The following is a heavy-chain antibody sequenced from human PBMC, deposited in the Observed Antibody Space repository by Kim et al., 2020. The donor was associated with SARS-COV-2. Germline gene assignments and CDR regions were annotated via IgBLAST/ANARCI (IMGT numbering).Heavy chain of an antibody. CDR2: ISGSGGST. CDR1: GFTFSSYA. CDR3: AKDGIPVGELLWFGEFSDY. V-gene: IGHV3-23*01. J-gene: IGHJ4*02. Sequence: GGSLRLSCAASGFTFSSYAMSWVRQAPGKGLEWVSAISGSGGSTYYADSVKGRFTISRDNSKNTLYLQMNSLRAEDTAVYYCAKDGIPVGELLWFGEFSDYWGQGTLVTVSS. D-gene: IGHD3-10*01.